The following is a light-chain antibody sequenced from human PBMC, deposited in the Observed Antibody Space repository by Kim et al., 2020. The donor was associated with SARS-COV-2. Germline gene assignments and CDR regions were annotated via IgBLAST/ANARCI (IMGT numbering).Light chain of an antibody. CDR2: YDR. CDR3: QVWDSFSDHWV. V-gene: IGLV3-21*04. J-gene: IGLJ3*02. CDR1: NIGTKS. Sequence: SYELTQPPSVSVAPGKTARIPCGENNIGTKSVHWYQQKPGQAPVLVIYYDRDRPSGIPERFSGSNSGNTATLTISRVEAGDEADYFCQVWDSFSDHWVFGGGTKLTVL.